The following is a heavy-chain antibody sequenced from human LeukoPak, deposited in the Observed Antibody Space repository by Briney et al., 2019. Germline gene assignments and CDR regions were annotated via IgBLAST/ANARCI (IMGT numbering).Heavy chain of an antibody. J-gene: IGHJ3*02. CDR2: IKKDGSEK. V-gene: IGHV3-7*03. CDR1: GFTFRSYW. CDR3: ARDAGRAGDAFDI. Sequence: GGSLRLSCAASGFTFRSYWMSWVRQAPGKGLERVASIKKDGSEKYYVDSVKGRFTVSRDNAKNSLYLQMNSLRVEDTAMYYCARDAGRAGDAFDIWGQGTMVTVSS. D-gene: IGHD1-26*01.